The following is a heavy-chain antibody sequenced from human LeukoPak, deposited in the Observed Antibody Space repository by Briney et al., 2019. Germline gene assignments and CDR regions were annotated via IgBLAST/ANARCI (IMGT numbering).Heavy chain of an antibody. CDR1: GFTFSRYN. Sequence: GRSLRLSCAASGFTFSRYNMNWVRQAPGKALEFISHISSSGSTIYYADSVKGRFTISRDNTNNSFYLQMNSPSAEDTAVYSCATEGYYYDSGGFSLFDYWGQGTLVTVSS. CDR2: ISSSGSTI. V-gene: IGHV3-48*01. D-gene: IGHD3-22*01. J-gene: IGHJ4*02. CDR3: ATEGYYYDSGGFSLFDY.